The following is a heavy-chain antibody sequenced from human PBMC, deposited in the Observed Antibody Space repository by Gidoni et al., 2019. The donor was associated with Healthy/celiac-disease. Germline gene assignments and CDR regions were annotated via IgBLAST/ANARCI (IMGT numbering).Heavy chain of an antibody. CDR2: IYSGGST. J-gene: IGHJ6*02. CDR1: GFTVSRNY. V-gene: IGHV3-53*01. D-gene: IGHD3-10*01. Sequence: EVQLVESGGGLIQPGGSLRLSCAASGFTVSRNYMSWVRQAPGKGLEWVSVIYSGGSTYYADPVKGRFTISRDNSKNTLYLQMNSLRAEDTAVYYCARSMVRDPIYYYYYGMDVWGQGTTVTVSS. CDR3: ARSMVRDPIYYYYYGMDV.